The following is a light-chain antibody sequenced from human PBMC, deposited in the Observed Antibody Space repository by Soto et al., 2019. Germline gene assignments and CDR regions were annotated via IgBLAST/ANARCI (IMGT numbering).Light chain of an antibody. CDR3: QHYGSSPRT. CDR2: GAS. Sequence: EIVLTQSPGTLSLSPGERATLSCSASQGVSGSYLAWYKQKPGQAPMLLIYGASSMATGIPNRFSGSESGTDFTLTISRLEPEDFAVDYCQHYGSSPRTFGQGTKVEIK. CDR1: QGVSGSY. V-gene: IGKV3-20*01. J-gene: IGKJ1*01.